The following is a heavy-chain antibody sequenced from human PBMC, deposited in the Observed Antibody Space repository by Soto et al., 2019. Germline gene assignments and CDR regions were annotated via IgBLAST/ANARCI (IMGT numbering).Heavy chain of an antibody. CDR1: GYSFTSYW. J-gene: IGHJ3*02. CDR3: ARPQAHYYDSSLKGIGAFDI. V-gene: IGHV5-51*01. CDR2: IYPGDSDT. D-gene: IGHD3-22*01. Sequence: GESLKISCKGSGYSFTSYWIGWVRQMPGKGLEWMGVIYPGDSDTRYSPSFQGQVTISADKSISTAYLQWSSLKASDTAMYYRARPQAHYYDSSLKGIGAFDIWGQGTMVTVSS.